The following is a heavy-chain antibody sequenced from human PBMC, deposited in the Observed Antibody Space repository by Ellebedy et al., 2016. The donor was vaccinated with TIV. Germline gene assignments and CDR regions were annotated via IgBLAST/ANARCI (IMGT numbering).Heavy chain of an antibody. CDR1: GYTFTSYG. Sequence: ASVKVSCXASGYTFTSYGISWVRQAPGQGLEWMGWISAYNGNTDYAQKLQGRVTMTTDTSTSTAYMELRSLRSDDTAVYYCARDRPNCSGGSCYSHYYYGMDVWGQGTTVTVSS. J-gene: IGHJ6*02. V-gene: IGHV1-18*01. CDR3: ARDRPNCSGGSCYSHYYYGMDV. CDR2: ISAYNGNT. D-gene: IGHD2-15*01.